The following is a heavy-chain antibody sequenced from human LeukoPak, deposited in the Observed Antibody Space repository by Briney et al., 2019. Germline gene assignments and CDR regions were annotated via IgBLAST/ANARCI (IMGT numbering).Heavy chain of an antibody. CDR1: GGSISSYY. D-gene: IGHD4-17*01. Sequence: ASETLSLTCTVSGGSISSYYWSWIRQPPGKGLEWIGYIYYSGSTNYNPSLKSRVTISVDTSKNQFSLKLSSVTAADTAVYYCARVNGDYYYYYGMDVWGQGTTVTVSS. V-gene: IGHV4-59*01. J-gene: IGHJ6*02. CDR2: IYYSGST. CDR3: ARVNGDYYYYYGMDV.